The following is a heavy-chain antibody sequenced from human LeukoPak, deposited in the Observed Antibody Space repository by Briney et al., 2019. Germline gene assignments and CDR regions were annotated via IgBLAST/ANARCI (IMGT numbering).Heavy chain of an antibody. D-gene: IGHD3-10*01. CDR1: GYTFTNYG. CDR2: ISAYNSYT. J-gene: IGHJ4*02. V-gene: IGHV1-18*01. Sequence: ASVKVSCKASGYTFTNYGISWVRQAPGQGLEWMGWISAYNSYTNYAQKLQGRVTMTTDTSTSTDYMELRSLRSEDTAVYYCATEGKMVRGVYTDYWGQGTLVTVSS. CDR3: ATEGKMVRGVYTDY.